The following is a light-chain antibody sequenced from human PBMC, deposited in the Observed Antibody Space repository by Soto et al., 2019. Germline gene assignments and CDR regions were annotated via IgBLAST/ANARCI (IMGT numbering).Light chain of an antibody. V-gene: IGLV1-51*01. CDR1: SSNIGKNY. J-gene: IGLJ2*01. CDR3: GAWDTSLRAVV. CDR2: DNY. Sequence: QSVLTQPPSVSAAPGQTVIISCSGNSSNIGKNYVFWYQQFPDTAPKLLIYDNYKRPSGIPDRFSVSKSGASATLAITGLHTGDEADYYCGAWDTSLRAVVFGGGTKLTVL.